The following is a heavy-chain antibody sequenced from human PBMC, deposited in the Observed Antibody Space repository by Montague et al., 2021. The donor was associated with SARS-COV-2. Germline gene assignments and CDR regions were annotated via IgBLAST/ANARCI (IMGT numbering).Heavy chain of an antibody. J-gene: IGHJ4*02. Sequence: SETLSLTCAVYGGSFSGCYWSWIRQPPGKGLEWIGEINHSGSTNYNPSLKSRVTISVYTSKNQFSLKLSSVTAADTAVYYCARHYYGSGSYYLGEFDSWGQGTLVTVSS. CDR1: GGSFSGCY. CDR2: INHSGST. CDR3: ARHYYGSGSYYLGEFDS. D-gene: IGHD3-10*01. V-gene: IGHV4-34*01.